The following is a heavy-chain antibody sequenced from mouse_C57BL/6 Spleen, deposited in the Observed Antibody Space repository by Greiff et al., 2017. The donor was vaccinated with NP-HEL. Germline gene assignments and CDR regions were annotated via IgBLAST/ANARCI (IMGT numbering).Heavy chain of an antibody. J-gene: IGHJ2*01. CDR2: IDPENGDT. V-gene: IGHV14-4*01. CDR1: GFNIKDDY. D-gene: IGHD1-3*01. CDR3: TTGYMY. Sequence: EVKLQESGAELVRPGASVKLSCTASGFNIKDDYMHWVKQRPEQGLEWIGLIDPENGDTEYASKFQGKATITADTSSNTAYLQLSSLTSEDTAVYYCTTGYMYWGQGTTLTVSS.